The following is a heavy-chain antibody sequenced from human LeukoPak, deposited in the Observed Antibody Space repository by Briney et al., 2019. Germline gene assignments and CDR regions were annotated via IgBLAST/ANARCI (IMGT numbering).Heavy chain of an antibody. Sequence: SETLSLTCTVSGGSINNFYWSWIRQPPGKGLEYIGYVYYSGSTNYNPSLQSRVTVSIDTSKSQFYLQLNSVTAADTAVYYCASRDGYNYVAYYFDYWGQGTLVTVSS. CDR3: ASRDGYNYVAYYFDY. V-gene: IGHV4-59*01. CDR2: VYYSGST. D-gene: IGHD5-24*01. J-gene: IGHJ4*02. CDR1: GGSINNFY.